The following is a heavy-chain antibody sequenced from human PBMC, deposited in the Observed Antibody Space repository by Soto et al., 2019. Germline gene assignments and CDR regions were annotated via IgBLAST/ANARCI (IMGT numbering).Heavy chain of an antibody. CDR2: IYYSGRT. J-gene: IGHJ4*02. D-gene: IGHD2-15*01. Sequence: PSETLSPTCNVSGDSIISYYWTWIGQRPGEGLEYIGYIYYSGRTYYNPSLKSRVTISVDTSKNQFSLKLSSVTAADTAVYYCARGRLGITTTGTWYDFDYWGQGTLVTVSS. CDR3: ARGRLGITTTGTWYDFDY. CDR1: GDSIISYY. V-gene: IGHV4-59*01.